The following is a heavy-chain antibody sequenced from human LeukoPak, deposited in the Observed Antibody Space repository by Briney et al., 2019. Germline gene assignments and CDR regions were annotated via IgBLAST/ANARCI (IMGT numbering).Heavy chain of an antibody. V-gene: IGHV3-23*01. Sequence: GGSLRLSCAASGFTFDDYAMHWVRQAPGKGLEWVSTISGSGGSTYYADSVKGRFTISRDNSKNTLYLQMNSLRAEDTAVYYCAKAGYLDYWGQGTLVTVSS. CDR1: GFTFDDYA. CDR3: AKAGYLDY. J-gene: IGHJ4*02. D-gene: IGHD1-1*01. CDR2: ISGSGGST.